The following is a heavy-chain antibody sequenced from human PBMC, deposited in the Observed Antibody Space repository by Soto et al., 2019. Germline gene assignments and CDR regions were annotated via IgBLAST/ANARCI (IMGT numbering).Heavy chain of an antibody. V-gene: IGHV1-2*02. J-gene: IGHJ4*02. D-gene: IGHD1-1*01. CDR3: ATQTGTVPNFADH. CDR1: GYTFTDFY. Sequence: QVQLVQSGAEVKKPGASVMVSCKTSGYTFTDFYINWVRQAPGQGLEWVGWINPNTGGTKPSQRFQGRVTLTRDTSITTVYMELTRLTSEDTAVYFCATQTGTVPNFADHWGQGTLVTVSS. CDR2: INPNTGGT.